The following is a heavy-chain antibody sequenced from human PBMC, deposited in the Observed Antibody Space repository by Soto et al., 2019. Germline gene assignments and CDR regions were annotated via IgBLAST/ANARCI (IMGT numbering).Heavy chain of an antibody. CDR3: ARHVSHDSSGYHPIGNWFDP. D-gene: IGHD3-22*01. CDR1: GGSISSSSYY. CDR2: IYYSGST. J-gene: IGHJ5*02. Sequence: PSETLSLTCTVSGGSISSSSYYWGWIRQPPGKGLEWIGSIYYSGSTYYNPSLKSRVTISVDTSKNQFSLKLSSVTAADTAVYYCARHVSHDSSGYHPIGNWFDPWGQGTLVTVSS. V-gene: IGHV4-39*01.